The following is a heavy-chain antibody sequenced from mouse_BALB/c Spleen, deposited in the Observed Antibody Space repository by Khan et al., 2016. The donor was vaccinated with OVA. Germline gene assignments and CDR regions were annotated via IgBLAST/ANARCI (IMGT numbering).Heavy chain of an antibody. D-gene: IGHD2-10*01. V-gene: IGHV2-6-1*01. Sequence: QVQLKESGPGLVAPSQSLSITCTISGFSLTNYGVHWVRQPPGKGLEWLGVIWNDGSTTYNSALKYKLTISKDNSKSQVFLKMNSLQTEDTAMYFCARQPYYHYNIMDYWGQGTSVTVSS. CDR1: GFSLTNYG. CDR2: IWNDGST. CDR3: ARQPYYHYNIMDY. J-gene: IGHJ4*01.